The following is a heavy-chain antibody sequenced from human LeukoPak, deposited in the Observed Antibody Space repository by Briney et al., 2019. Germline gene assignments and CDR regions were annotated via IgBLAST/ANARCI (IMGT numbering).Heavy chain of an antibody. Sequence: GESLKISSKGSGYSFTSYWICGVRQMPGKGLWWRGIIYPGDADTRYSPCFQGQVTISADKSISTAYLQWRSVKDSDTAMYYCAGHDGSSWIGFDYWGQGTLVTVSS. J-gene: IGHJ4*02. CDR3: AGHDGSSWIGFDY. CDR1: GYSFTSYW. D-gene: IGHD6-13*01. CDR2: IYPGDADT. V-gene: IGHV5-51*01.